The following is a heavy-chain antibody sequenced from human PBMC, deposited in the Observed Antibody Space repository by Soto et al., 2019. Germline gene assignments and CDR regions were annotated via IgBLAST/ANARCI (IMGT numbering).Heavy chain of an antibody. Sequence: SETLSLTCAVSGGSISNYYCNWIRQPAGKGLEWIGRIDTSGSTNYNPSLKSRVTMSVDTSKQEFSLKLSSVTAADTALYYCARGGQDFWSGPFDYWGRGALVTVSS. J-gene: IGHJ4*02. CDR2: IDTSGST. CDR1: GGSISNYY. CDR3: ARGGQDFWSGPFDY. V-gene: IGHV4-4*07. D-gene: IGHD3-3*01.